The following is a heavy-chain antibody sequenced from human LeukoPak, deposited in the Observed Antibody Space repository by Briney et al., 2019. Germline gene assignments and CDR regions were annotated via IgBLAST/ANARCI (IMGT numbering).Heavy chain of an antibody. CDR1: GGSISSGSYY. D-gene: IGHD5-18*01. V-gene: IGHV4-61*02. Sequence: SETLSLTCTVSGGSISSGSYYWSWIRQPAGKGLEWIGRIYTSGSTNYNPSLKSRVTISVDTSKNQFSLKLSSVTAADTAVYYCARARLGSYGSLYFDYWGQGTLVTVSS. CDR2: IYTSGST. J-gene: IGHJ4*02. CDR3: ARARLGSYGSLYFDY.